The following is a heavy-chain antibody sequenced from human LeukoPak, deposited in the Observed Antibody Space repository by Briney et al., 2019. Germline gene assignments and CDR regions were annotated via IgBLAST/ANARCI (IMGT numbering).Heavy chain of an antibody. CDR1: GFTFDDYG. D-gene: IGHD3-10*01. V-gene: IGHV3-20*04. Sequence: GGSLRLSCEASGFTFDDYGMSWVRQPPGKGLEWVSGINRNGGSTDYADSVKGRFTISRDNAKDSHFLQMNSLRVEDTAFYYCAGGFENGLFDSWGQGTLVTVSS. J-gene: IGHJ4*02. CDR3: AGGFENGLFDS. CDR2: INRNGGST.